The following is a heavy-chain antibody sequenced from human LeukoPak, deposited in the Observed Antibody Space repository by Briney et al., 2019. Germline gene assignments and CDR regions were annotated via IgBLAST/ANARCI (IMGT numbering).Heavy chain of an antibody. CDR2: ISYDGSNK. CDR3: ARGAGATFAGSWGYYFDY. V-gene: IGHV3-30-3*01. J-gene: IGHJ4*02. Sequence: GGSLRLSCAASGFTFSSYAMHWVRQAPGKGLEWVAVISYDGSNKYYADSVKGRFTISRDNSKNTLYLQMNSLRAEDTAVYYCARGAGATFAGSWGYYFDYWGQGTLVTVSS. CDR1: GFTFSSYA. D-gene: IGHD1-26*01.